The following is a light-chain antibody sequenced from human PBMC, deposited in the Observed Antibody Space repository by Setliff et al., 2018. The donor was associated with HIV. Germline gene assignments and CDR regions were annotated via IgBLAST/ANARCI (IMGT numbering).Light chain of an antibody. CDR2: EAT. J-gene: IGLJ1*01. CDR3: CSYAGSSTNYV. Sequence: QSVLAQPASVSGSPGQSITISCKGTSSDVGNYNLVSWYQQHPGKAPKFMIYEATKRPSGVSNRFSGSKSGNTASLTISGLQAEDEADYYCCSYAGSSTNYVFGTGTKVTVL. V-gene: IGLV2-23*01. CDR1: SSDVGNYNL.